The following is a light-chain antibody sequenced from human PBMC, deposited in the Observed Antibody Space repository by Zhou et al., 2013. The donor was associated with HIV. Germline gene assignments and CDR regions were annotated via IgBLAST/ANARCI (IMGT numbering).Light chain of an antibody. CDR2: KTS. Sequence: DIQMTQSPSTLSASVGDRVTITCRASQSISSWLDWYQQKPGKAPKLLIYKTSNLQSGVPSRFSGSGSGTEFTLTISSLQPEDFATYFCQQYYTTPYTFGQGTKLEIK. CDR1: QSISSW. V-gene: IGKV1-5*03. CDR3: QQYYTTPYT. J-gene: IGKJ2*01.